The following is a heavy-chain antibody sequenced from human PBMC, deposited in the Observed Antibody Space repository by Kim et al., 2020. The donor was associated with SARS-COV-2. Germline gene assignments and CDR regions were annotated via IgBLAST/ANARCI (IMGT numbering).Heavy chain of an antibody. CDR3: ARDGGYGDYYYYYGMDV. CDR2: ISAYNGNT. J-gene: IGHJ6*02. D-gene: IGHD1-26*01. Sequence: ASVKVSCKASGYTFTSYGISWVRQAPGQGLEWMGWISAYNGNTNYAQKLQGRVTMTTDTSTSTAYMELRSLRSDDTAVYYCARDGGYGDYYYYYGMDVWGQGTTVTVSS. V-gene: IGHV1-18*04. CDR1: GYTFTSYG.